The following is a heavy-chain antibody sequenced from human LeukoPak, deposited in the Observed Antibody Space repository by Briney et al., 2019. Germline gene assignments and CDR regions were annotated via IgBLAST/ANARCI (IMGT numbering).Heavy chain of an antibody. CDR1: DFNFITYA. J-gene: IGHJ4*02. CDR2: ISGGGDVT. CDR3: ARDSSMLRGPLVIYYFDF. D-gene: IGHD3-10*01. Sequence: GGSLRLSCAASDFNFITYAMSWVRQAPGKGLEWVSTISGGGDVTYYADSVKGRFTISRDDSKNTLYLQMNSLRVEDTAVYYCARDSSMLRGPLVIYYFDFWGQGTLVTVSS. V-gene: IGHV3-23*01.